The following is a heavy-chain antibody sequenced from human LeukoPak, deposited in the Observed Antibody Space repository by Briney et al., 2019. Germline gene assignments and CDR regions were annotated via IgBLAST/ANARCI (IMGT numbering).Heavy chain of an antibody. CDR3: AKDIGGYSYAADY. Sequence: GGSLRLSCAASGFTFDDYAMHWVRQAPGKGLEWVSLISGDGGRTYYADSVKGRFTISRDNSNNSLYLQMNSLGIEDTALYYCAKDIGGYSYAADYWGQGTLVTVSS. CDR2: ISGDGGRT. D-gene: IGHD5-12*01. CDR1: GFTFDDYA. J-gene: IGHJ4*02. V-gene: IGHV3-43*02.